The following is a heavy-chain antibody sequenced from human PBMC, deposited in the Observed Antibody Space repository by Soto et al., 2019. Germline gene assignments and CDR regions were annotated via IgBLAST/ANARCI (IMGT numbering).Heavy chain of an antibody. CDR1: GESFSDYY. CDR2: IHHSGST. J-gene: IGHJ5*02. V-gene: IGHV4-34*01. D-gene: IGHD3-16*01. CDR3: ARGRDYTWWFDP. Sequence: QVQLQQWGAGLLKPSETLSLTCAVYGESFSDYYWSRIRQPPGKWLEWIGEIHHSGSTKYNPSLKSRVTISADTSKNQFSLKLSSVTAADTAVYYCARGRDYTWWFDPWDQGTLVTVSS.